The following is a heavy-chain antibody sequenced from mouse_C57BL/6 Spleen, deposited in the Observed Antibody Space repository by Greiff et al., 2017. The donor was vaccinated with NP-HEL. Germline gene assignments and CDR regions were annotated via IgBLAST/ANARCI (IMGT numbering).Heavy chain of an antibody. CDR3: TSGGYYSKFYAMDY. V-gene: IGHV1-15*01. J-gene: IGHJ4*01. CDR2: IDPETGGT. CDR1: GYTFTDYE. Sequence: QVQLQQSGAELVRPGASVTLSCKASGYTFTDYEMHWVKQTPVHGLEWIGAIDPETGGTAYNQKFKGKAILTADKSSSTAYMELRSLTSEDSAVYYCTSGGYYSKFYAMDYWGQGTSVTVSS. D-gene: IGHD2-5*01.